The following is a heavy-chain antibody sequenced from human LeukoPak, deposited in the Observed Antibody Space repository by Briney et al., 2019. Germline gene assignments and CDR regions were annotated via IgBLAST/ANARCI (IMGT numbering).Heavy chain of an antibody. Sequence: GGSLRLSCAASGFTFSGYPIHWVRQAPGKGLEWVAVISYDGSNKYYADSVKGRFTISRDSSSKTVYLQMNSLRTEDTAVYYCVREGYYHSGSLPTFYFDYWGQGTLVTVSS. CDR2: ISYDGSNK. D-gene: IGHD3-10*01. V-gene: IGHV3-30-3*01. J-gene: IGHJ4*02. CDR3: VREGYYHSGSLPTFYFDY. CDR1: GFTFSGYP.